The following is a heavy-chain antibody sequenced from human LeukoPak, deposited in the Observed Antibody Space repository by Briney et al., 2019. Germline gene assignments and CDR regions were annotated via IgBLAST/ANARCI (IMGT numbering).Heavy chain of an antibody. CDR3: AKESGKFDY. V-gene: IGHV3-43*02. Sequence: SGGSLRLSCVAPGXNFDDSAMHWVRQAPGKGQEWVSLISADGGSTFSADSVKGRFSISRDNSKNSLYLQMNSLRSEDTAMYYCAKESGKFDYWGQGTLVAVSS. J-gene: IGHJ4*02. CDR1: GXNFDDSA. CDR2: ISADGGST.